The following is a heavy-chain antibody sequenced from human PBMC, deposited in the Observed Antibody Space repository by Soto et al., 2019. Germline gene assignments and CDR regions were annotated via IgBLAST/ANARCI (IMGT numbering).Heavy chain of an antibody. V-gene: IGHV3-74*01. CDR1: GFTFSAYW. CDR2: ISDDGSTT. D-gene: IGHD1-1*01. CDR3: TRGPRVSSTGTGAH. J-gene: IGHJ4*02. Sequence: SLRLSCEVSGFTFSAYWMHWVRQVPGKGLIWVSRISDDGSTTTYADSVKGRFTISRDNAKNTLYLQMNSLRADDTGLYYCTRGPRVSSTGTGAHWGQGTLVTVS.